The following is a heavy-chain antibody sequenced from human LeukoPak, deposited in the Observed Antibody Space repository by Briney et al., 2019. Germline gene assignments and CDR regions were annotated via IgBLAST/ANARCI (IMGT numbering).Heavy chain of an antibody. CDR3: AREYCSSTSCYLIH. CDR1: GYTFTGYY. D-gene: IGHD2-2*01. CDR2: IKPNSGGT. J-gene: IGHJ4*02. V-gene: IGHV1-2*02. Sequence: ASVKVSCKASGYTFTGYYMHWVRQAPGQGLEWMGWIKPNSGGTNYAQKFQGRVTMTRDTSISTAYMELSRLRSDDTAVYYCAREYCSSTSCYLIHWGQGTLVTVSS.